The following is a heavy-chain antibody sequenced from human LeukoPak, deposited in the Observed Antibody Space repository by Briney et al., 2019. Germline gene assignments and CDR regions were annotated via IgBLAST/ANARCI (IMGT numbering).Heavy chain of an antibody. CDR3: AKFLDDYGDY. D-gene: IGHD1-1*01. CDR2: ISYDGSNK. Sequence: SGGSLRLSCAASGFTFSSYGMHWVRQAPGKGLGWVAVISYDGSNKYYADSVKGRFTISRDNSKNTLYLQMNSLRAEDTAVYYCAKFLDDYGDYWGQGTLVTVSS. J-gene: IGHJ4*02. CDR1: GFTFSSYG. V-gene: IGHV3-30*18.